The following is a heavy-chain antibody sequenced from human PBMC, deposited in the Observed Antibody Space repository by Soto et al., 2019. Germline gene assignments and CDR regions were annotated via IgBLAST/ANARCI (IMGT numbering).Heavy chain of an antibody. V-gene: IGHV3-33*01. CDR2: IWYDGSNK. Sequence: GGSLRLSCAASGFTFSSYGMHWVRQAPGKGLEWVAVIWYDGSNKYYADSVKGRFTISRDNSKNTLYLQMNSLRAEDTAVYYCARGGTTEDFDYSGQGTLVTVSS. D-gene: IGHD1-1*01. CDR3: ARGGTTEDFDY. J-gene: IGHJ4*02. CDR1: GFTFSSYG.